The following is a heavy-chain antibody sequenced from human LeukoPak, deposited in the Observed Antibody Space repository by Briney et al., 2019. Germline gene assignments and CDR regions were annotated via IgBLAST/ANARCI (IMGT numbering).Heavy chain of an antibody. D-gene: IGHD3-22*01. CDR2: IYTSGST. J-gene: IGHJ4*02. CDR3: ARLSYYDSSIDY. V-gene: IGHV4-4*09. Sequence: KPTETLSLTCTVSGGSISSYYWSWIRQPPGKGLEWIGYIYTSGSTNYNPSLKSRVTISVDTSKNQFSLKLSSVTAADTAVYYCARLSYYDSSIDYWGQGTLVTVSS. CDR1: GGSISSYY.